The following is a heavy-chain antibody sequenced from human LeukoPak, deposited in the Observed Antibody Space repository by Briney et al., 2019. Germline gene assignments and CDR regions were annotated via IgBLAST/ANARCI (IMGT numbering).Heavy chain of an antibody. CDR1: GFTFSNFA. CDR2: IRGDDGST. CDR3: AKDQGSGWKIYYYYGMDV. Sequence: PGGSLRLSCAATGFTFSNFALTWVRQAPGKGLEWVAVIRGDDGSTYYEDSVKGRFIISRDNSKNTLYLQMNSLRAEDTAVYYCAKDQGSGWKIYYYYGMDVWGQGTTVTVSS. V-gene: IGHV3-23*01. J-gene: IGHJ6*02. D-gene: IGHD6-19*01.